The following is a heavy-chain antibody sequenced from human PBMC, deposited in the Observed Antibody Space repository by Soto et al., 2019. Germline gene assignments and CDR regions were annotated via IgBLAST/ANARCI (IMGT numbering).Heavy chain of an antibody. D-gene: IGHD1-26*01. CDR1: GFTFSSCG. CDR3: ARGIATGVWVFDP. J-gene: IGHJ5*02. V-gene: IGHV3-64*01. Sequence: EVQLVASGGGLVQPGGSLRLSCVASGFTFSSCGMHWVRQSPGKGLEYVSAISANGGSTFYANSVKGRFTVSRDNAKNTLYLQMGSLRVEDMAVYYCARGIATGVWVFDPWGQGTLVTVSS. CDR2: ISANGGST.